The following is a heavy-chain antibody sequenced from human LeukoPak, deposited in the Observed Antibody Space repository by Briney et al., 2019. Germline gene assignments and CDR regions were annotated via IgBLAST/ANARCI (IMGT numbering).Heavy chain of an antibody. J-gene: IGHJ6*03. D-gene: IGHD2-2*01. CDR2: MNPNSGNT. CDR1: GYTFTSYD. Sequence: ASVKVSCKASGYTFTSYDINWVRQATGQGLEWMGWMNPNSGNTGYAQKFQGRVTITRNTSISTAYMELSSLRSDDTAVYYCARPVVPAAITSIRVYYMDVWGKGTTVTVSS. V-gene: IGHV1-8*03. CDR3: ARPVVPAAITSIRVYYMDV.